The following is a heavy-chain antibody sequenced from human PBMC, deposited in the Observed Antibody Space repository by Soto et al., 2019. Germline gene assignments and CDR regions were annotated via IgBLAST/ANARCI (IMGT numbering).Heavy chain of an antibody. V-gene: IGHV3-74*01. Sequence: EVQLVESGGGLVQPGESLRLSCVVSGFTISSYWMHWVRQAPGKGLVWVSRINGDGSSTNYADSVKGRFTISRDNAKNTLYLQMNTLGAEDTAVYYCAIAVAGPTAIAYWGQGNQVTVSS. CDR2: INGDGSST. D-gene: IGHD6-19*01. J-gene: IGHJ4*02. CDR3: AIAVAGPTAIAY. CDR1: GFTISSYW.